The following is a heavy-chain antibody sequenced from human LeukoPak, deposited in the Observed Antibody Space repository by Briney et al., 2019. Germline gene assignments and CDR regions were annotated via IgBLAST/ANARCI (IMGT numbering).Heavy chain of an antibody. CDR3: GRSFSDSVKSNYRHFDC. D-gene: IGHD3-10*01. CDR1: GFTIHNYW. V-gene: IGHV3-7*01. Sequence: GGSLRLSCTASGFTIHNYWMSWVRQAPGKGLEWVANIKEDESEKDYLDSVRGRFTISRDNARNSVYLQMNSLRAEDTAVYYCGRSFSDSVKSNYRHFDCWGQGTLVTVSS. J-gene: IGHJ4*02. CDR2: IKEDESEK.